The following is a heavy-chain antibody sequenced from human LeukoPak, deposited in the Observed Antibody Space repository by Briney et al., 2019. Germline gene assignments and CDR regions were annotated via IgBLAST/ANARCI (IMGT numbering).Heavy chain of an antibody. D-gene: IGHD3-10*01. CDR2: IYSGGST. J-gene: IGHJ6*03. Sequence: PGGSLRLSCAASGFTVSSNYMSWVRQAPGKGLEWVSVIYSGGSTYYADSVKGRFTISRDNSKNTLYLQMNSLRAEDTAVYYCARGTVTMVRGVISYYYYYMDVWGKGTTVTVSS. CDR1: GFTVSSNY. CDR3: ARGTVTMVRGVISYYYYYMDV. V-gene: IGHV3-53*01.